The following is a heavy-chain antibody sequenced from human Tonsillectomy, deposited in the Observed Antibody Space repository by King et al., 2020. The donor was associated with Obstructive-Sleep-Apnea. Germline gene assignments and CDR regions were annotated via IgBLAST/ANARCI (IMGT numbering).Heavy chain of an antibody. CDR1: GFTFSSYS. J-gene: IGHJ3*02. CDR3: AREGPFTVFGVVLGAFDI. CDR2: ISSGSSYI. Sequence: QLVQSGGDLVKPGGSLRLSCAASGFTFSSYSMIWVRQAPGKGLEWVSSISSGSSYIYYADSVKGRFTISRDNTKNSLYLQMNSLRAEDTAVYYCAREGPFTVFGVVLGAFDIWGQGTMVTVSS. V-gene: IGHV3-21*01. D-gene: IGHD3-3*01.